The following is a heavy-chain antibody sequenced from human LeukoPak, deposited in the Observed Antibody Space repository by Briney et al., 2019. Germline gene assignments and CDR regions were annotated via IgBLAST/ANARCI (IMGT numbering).Heavy chain of an antibody. D-gene: IGHD2-15*01. V-gene: IGHV4-61*08. CDR3: ARGMRLYCSGGSCMKFDY. CDR1: GGSVSSGGYY. J-gene: IGHJ4*02. CDR2: IYYSGST. Sequence: PSETLSLTCTVSGGSVSSGGYYWSWIRQPPGKGLEWIGYIYYSGSTNYNPSLKSRVTISVDTSKNQFSLKLSSVTAADTAVDYCARGMRLYCSGGSCMKFDYWGQGTLVTVSS.